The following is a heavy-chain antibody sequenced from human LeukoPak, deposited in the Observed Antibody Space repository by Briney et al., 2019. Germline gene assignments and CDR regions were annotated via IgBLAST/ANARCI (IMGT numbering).Heavy chain of an antibody. Sequence: ASVKVSCKTSGYTFTYYYMHWVRQAPGQGLEWMGMINPNSGGTNYAQRSQGRVTMTRDTSINTAFMELSRLRSDDTAVYYCARDRHWNQGNFDYWGQGTLVTVSS. D-gene: IGHD1-1*01. V-gene: IGHV1-2*02. J-gene: IGHJ4*02. CDR3: ARDRHWNQGNFDY. CDR1: GYTFTYYY. CDR2: INPNSGGT.